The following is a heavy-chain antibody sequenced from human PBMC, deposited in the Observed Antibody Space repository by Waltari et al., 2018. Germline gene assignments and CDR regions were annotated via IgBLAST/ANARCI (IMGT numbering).Heavy chain of an antibody. CDR3: ARRRYSGSYYSGYYMDV. CDR1: GGSISRYY. J-gene: IGHJ6*03. CDR2: IYYSGST. Sequence: QVQLQESGPGLVKPSETLSLTCTVPGGSISRYYWSWIRQPPGKGLEWIGYIYYSGSTNYNPSLKSRVTISVDTSKNQFSLKLSSVTAADTAVYYCARRRYSGSYYSGYYMDVWGKGTTVTISS. V-gene: IGHV4-59*08. D-gene: IGHD1-26*01.